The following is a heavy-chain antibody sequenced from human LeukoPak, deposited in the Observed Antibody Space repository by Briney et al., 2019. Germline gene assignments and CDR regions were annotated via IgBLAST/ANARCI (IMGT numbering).Heavy chain of an antibody. CDR1: GFTVSSNY. D-gene: IGHD3-10*01. V-gene: IGHV4-59*02. CDR2: IYYSGST. Sequence: GSLRLSCAASGFTVSSNYMSWIRQPPGKGLEWIGYIYYSGSTNYNPSLKSRVTISVDTSKNQFSLKLSSVTAADTAVYYCARDSGGAFDYWGQGTLVTVSS. J-gene: IGHJ4*02. CDR3: ARDSGGAFDY.